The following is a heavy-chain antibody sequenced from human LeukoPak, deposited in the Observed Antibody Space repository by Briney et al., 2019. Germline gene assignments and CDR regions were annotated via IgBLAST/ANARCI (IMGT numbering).Heavy chain of an antibody. J-gene: IGHJ4*02. CDR1: GFTFSRNW. CDR3: AKIDAY. Sequence: GGSLRPSCAASGFTFSRNWMHLVRQAPGKGLVWVSRINSDGSITNYAGSVKGRFTISRDNAKNTLYLQMSSLRAEDTAVYYCAKIDAYWGQGTLVTVSS. V-gene: IGHV3-74*01. CDR2: INSDGSIT.